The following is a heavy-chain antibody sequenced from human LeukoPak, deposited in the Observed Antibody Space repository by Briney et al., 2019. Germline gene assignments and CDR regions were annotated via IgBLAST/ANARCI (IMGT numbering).Heavy chain of an antibody. V-gene: IGHV3-7*01. Sequence: GSLRLSCSVSGFTFSDYWMSWVRQAPGKGLEWVANIKQDGSEKYYVKSVEGRFTISRDNAENSLYLQMNSLRAEDTAVYYCATCYNDDYGYFQHWGQGTLVTVSS. D-gene: IGHD4-17*01. CDR3: ATCYNDDYGYFQH. CDR2: IKQDGSEK. J-gene: IGHJ1*01. CDR1: GFTFSDYW.